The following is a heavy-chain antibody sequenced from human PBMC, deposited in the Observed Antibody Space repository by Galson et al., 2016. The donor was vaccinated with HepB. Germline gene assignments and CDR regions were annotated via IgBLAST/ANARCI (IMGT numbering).Heavy chain of an antibody. J-gene: IGHJ4*02. D-gene: IGHD3-10*01. CDR1: GFTFSTYS. Sequence: SLRLSCAASGFTFSTYSINWVRQAPGKGLEWVASISRSSSYIYYADSVKGRFTISRDNAKNSLYLQMNSLRVEDTAAYYCARDTPSDDGSGSDDYFDYWGQGTLVTVSS. CDR3: ARDTPSDDGSGSDDYFDY. CDR2: ISRSSSYI. V-gene: IGHV3-21*01.